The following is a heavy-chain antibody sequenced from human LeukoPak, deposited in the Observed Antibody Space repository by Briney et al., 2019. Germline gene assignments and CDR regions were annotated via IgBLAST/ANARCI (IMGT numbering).Heavy chain of an antibody. V-gene: IGHV3-23*01. J-gene: IGHJ4*02. D-gene: IGHD3-16*01. CDR1: GFTFSSYA. CDR2: ISGSGGST. Sequence: GGSLRLSCAASGFTFSSYAMSWVRQAPGKGLEWVSAISGSGGSTYYADSVKGRFTISRDISKNTLYLQMNSLRGDDTAVYYCAGDWNGDHVIEYWGQGTLVTVSS. CDR3: AGDWNGDHVIEY.